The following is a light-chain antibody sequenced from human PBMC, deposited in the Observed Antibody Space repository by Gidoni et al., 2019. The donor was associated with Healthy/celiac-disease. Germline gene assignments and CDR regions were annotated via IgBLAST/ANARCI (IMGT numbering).Light chain of an antibody. V-gene: IGKV4-1*01. J-gene: IGKJ4*01. Sequence: DIVMTQSPDSLAVSLGERATNNKNYLAWYQQKPGQPPKPLIYWASTRESGVPDRFSGSGSGTDFTLTISSLQAEDVAVYYCQQYYSTPPLTFGGGTKVEIK. CDR2: WAS. CDR1: NKNY. CDR3: QQYYSTPPLT.